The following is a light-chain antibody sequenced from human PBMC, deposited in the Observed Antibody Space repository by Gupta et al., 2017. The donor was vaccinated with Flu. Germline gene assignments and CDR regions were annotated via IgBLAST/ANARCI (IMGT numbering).Light chain of an antibody. CDR3: QQDSSSFT. Sequence: EIVLTQSPGTLSLSPGERATLPCRASQSVSSSYLAWDQQKPGQAPRLIIYGAFSRANGIPDRFSGSGSGTDFTLTSSGLEFEDFAVYYCQQDSSSFTFGHGTKVDIK. V-gene: IGKV3-20*01. CDR1: QSVSSSY. J-gene: IGKJ3*01. CDR2: GAF.